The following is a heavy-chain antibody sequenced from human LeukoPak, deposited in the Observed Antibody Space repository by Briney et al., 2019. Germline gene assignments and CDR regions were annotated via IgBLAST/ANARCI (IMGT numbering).Heavy chain of an antibody. Sequence: PSETLSLTCTVSGGSISSSNYYWGWIRQTPGKGLEWIGSIYYSGSTYYNPSLKSRVTISVDTSKNQFSLKLGSVTAADTAVYYCARHPRNGSYPFYYYGMDVWGQGTTVTVSS. J-gene: IGHJ6*02. CDR2: IYYSGST. V-gene: IGHV4-39*01. CDR1: GGSISSSNYY. CDR3: ARHPRNGSYPFYYYGMDV. D-gene: IGHD1-26*01.